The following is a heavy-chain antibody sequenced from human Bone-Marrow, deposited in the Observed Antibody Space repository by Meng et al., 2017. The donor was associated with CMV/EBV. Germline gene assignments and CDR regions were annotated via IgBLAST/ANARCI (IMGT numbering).Heavy chain of an antibody. V-gene: IGHV1-69*05. CDR3: ASTHPRGREIAIVVVPAAYDAVDI. CDR2: NIPIFGTA. J-gene: IGHJ3*02. D-gene: IGHD2-2*01. CDR1: GGTFSSYA. Sequence: SVKVSCKAAGGTFSSYAISWVRQAPGQGLERMGGNIPIFGTANYAQKFQGRVTITTDESTSTAYMELSSLRSEDTAVYYCASTHPRGREIAIVVVPAAYDAVDIWGQGTTVTVSS.